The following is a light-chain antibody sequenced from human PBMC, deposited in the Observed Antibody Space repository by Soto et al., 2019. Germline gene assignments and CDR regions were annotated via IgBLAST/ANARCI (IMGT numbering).Light chain of an antibody. J-gene: IGKJ2*01. CDR1: QPVNTN. Sequence: VMTQSPDTVSASLGGTATLSCRASQPVNTNLAWYHQRPGQAPRLLISGASTRATGVPARFIGSGSGTEFDLTISGLQSEDVGIYFYHQYNNWPPYTFGQGTKLEI. V-gene: IGKV3-15*01. CDR3: HQYNNWPPYT. CDR2: GAS.